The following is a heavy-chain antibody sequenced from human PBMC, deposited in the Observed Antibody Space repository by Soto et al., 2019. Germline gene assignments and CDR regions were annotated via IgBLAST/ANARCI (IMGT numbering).Heavy chain of an antibody. CDR1: GGSISSSSYY. CDR3: ASIYGDRPGYMDV. D-gene: IGHD4-17*01. J-gene: IGHJ6*03. V-gene: IGHV4-39*01. CDR2: IYYSGST. Sequence: SETLSLTCTVSGGSISSSSYYWGWIRQPPGKGLEWIGSIYYSGSTYYNPSLKSRVTISVDTSKNQFSLKLSSVTAADTAVYYCASIYGDRPGYMDVWGKGTTVTVSS.